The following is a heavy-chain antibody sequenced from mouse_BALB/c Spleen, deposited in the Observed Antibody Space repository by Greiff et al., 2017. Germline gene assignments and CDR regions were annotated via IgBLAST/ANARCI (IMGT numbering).Heavy chain of an antibody. D-gene: IGHD1-1*01. V-gene: IGHV1-7*01. CDR1: GYTFTSYW. CDR3: ARSNYGSSSSD. CDR2: INPSTGYT. J-gene: IGHJ2*01. Sequence: QVQLQQSGAELAKPGASVKMSCKASGYTFTSYWMHWVKQRPGQGLEWIGYINPSTGYTEYNQKFKDKATLTADKSSSTAYMQLSSLTSEDSAVYYCARSNYGSSSSDWGQGTTLTVSS.